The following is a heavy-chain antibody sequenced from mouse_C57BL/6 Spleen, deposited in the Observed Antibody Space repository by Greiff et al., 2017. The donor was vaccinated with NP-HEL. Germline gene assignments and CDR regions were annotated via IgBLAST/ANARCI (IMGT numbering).Heavy chain of an antibody. V-gene: IGHV1-15*01. J-gene: IGHJ4*01. CDR2: IDPETGGT. CDR1: GYTFTDYE. CDR3: TRENVGFYYYAMDY. Sequence: VQGVESGAELVRPGASVTLSCKASGYTFTDYEMHWVKQTPVHGLEWIGAIDPETGGTAYNQKFKGKAILTADKSSSTAYMELRSLTSEDSAVYYCTRENVGFYYYAMDYWGQGTSVTVSS.